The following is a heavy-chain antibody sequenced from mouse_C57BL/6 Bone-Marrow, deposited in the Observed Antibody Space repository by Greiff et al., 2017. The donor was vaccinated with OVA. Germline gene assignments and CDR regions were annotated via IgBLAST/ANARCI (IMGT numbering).Heavy chain of an antibody. CDR1: GFSLTSYG. CDR3: ASESKEGAMDY. Sequence: VKLMESGPGLVAPSQSLSITCTVSGFSLTSYGVDWVRQSPGKGLEWLGVIWGVGSTNYNSALKSRLSISKDNSKSQVFLKMNSLQTDDTAMYYCASESKEGAMDYWGQGTSVTVSS. V-gene: IGHV2-6*01. D-gene: IGHD2-5*01. J-gene: IGHJ4*01. CDR2: IWGVGST.